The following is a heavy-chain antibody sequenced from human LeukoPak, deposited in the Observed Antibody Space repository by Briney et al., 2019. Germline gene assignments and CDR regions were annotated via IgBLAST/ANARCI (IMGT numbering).Heavy chain of an antibody. D-gene: IGHD6-13*01. Sequence: GGSLRLSCAVSGVDMKDYTMHWVRQAPGKGLEWVALLNWEGETTYYSDCVKGRFIISRDISKASLYLQMDSLITADTAFYYCTRDSEPRREAAAGLDHWGQGTLVTASS. V-gene: IGHV3-43*01. CDR3: TRDSEPRREAAAGLDH. J-gene: IGHJ4*02. CDR1: GVDMKDYT. CDR2: LNWEGETT.